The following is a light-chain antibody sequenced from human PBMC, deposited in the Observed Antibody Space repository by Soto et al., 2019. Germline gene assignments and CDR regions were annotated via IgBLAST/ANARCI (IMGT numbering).Light chain of an antibody. V-gene: IGKV1-33*01. CDR1: EDVSDY. CDR3: QLYKNVILT. Sequence: DIKMTQSPSSLSASVGDRVTLTCQASEDVSDYVNWYQQKPGRAPKLLIYDAPKLETGVPSRFSGSGSGTDFTFTIRDLQPEDFATYYCQLYKNVILTFGGGTRVDI. J-gene: IGKJ4*01. CDR2: DAP.